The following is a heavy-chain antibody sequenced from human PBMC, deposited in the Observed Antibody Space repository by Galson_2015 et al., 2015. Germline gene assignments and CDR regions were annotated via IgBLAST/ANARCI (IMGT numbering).Heavy chain of an antibody. Sequence: SLRLSCAASGFTFSSYAMHWVRQAPGKGLEWVAVISYDGSNKYYADSVKGRFTISRDNSKNTLYLQMNSLRAEDTAVYYCAREMRQQLADYWGQGTLVTVSS. D-gene: IGHD6-13*01. CDR1: GFTFSSYA. CDR2: ISYDGSNK. V-gene: IGHV3-30-3*01. CDR3: AREMRQQLADY. J-gene: IGHJ4*02.